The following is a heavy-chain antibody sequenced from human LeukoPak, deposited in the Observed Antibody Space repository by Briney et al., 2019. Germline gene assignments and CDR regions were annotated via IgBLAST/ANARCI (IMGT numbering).Heavy chain of an antibody. D-gene: IGHD7-27*01. J-gene: IGHJ3*02. CDR1: GFTFNNAW. CDR3: TTVWGSDAFDI. CDR2: IKSKTDGGTT. V-gene: IGHV3-15*01. Sequence: GGSLRLSCAASGFTFNNAWMSWVRQAPGKGLEWVGRIKSKTDGGTTDYAAPVKGRFTISRDDSKNTLYLQMNNLKTEDTAVYYCTTVWGSDAFDIWDQGTMVTVSS.